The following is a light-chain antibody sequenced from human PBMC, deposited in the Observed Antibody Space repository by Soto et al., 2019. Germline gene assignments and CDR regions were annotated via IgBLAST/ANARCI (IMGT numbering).Light chain of an antibody. V-gene: IGKV3-15*01. CDR1: QSVNNN. J-gene: IGKJ2*01. CDR3: QQYNNWPPDT. CDR2: GAS. Sequence: EIILTQSPASRSLSPGERATLSCRASQSVNNNLAWYQQKRGQAPRLLIYGASTRATGIPGRFRGSGSGTEFTLTITSLQSEDFAVYFCQQYNNWPPDTFGQGTKLEIK.